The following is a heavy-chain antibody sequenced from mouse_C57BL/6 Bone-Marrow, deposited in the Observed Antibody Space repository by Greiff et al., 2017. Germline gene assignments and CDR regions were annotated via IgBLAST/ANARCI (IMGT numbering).Heavy chain of an antibody. V-gene: IGHV2-9-1*01. CDR3: ARDYYGSLYWYFDV. Sequence: QLQLKESGPGLVAPSQSLSITCTVSGFSLTSYAISWVRQPPGKGLEWLGVIWTGGGTNYNSALKSRLSISKDNSKSQVFLKMNSLQTDDTARYYCARDYYGSLYWYFDVWGTGTTVTVSS. CDR2: IWTGGGT. J-gene: IGHJ1*03. CDR1: GFSLTSYA. D-gene: IGHD1-1*01.